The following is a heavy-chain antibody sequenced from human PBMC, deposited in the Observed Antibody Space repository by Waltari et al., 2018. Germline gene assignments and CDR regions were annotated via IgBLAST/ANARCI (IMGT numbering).Heavy chain of an antibody. CDR2: IRASGGNV. V-gene: IGHV3-23*04. J-gene: IGHJ4*02. CDR1: GFSISDYG. Sequence: EVQLVESGGGLIQPGGSLGLSCAASGFSISDYGVSWVRQAPGKGLEWFSRIRASGGNVAYTDSVMGRFTISRDTSQNTVYLQMIGLRVEDTAVYYCTRSISQGVTASDYWGQGTLVTVSS. D-gene: IGHD3-10*01. CDR3: TRSISQGVTASDY.